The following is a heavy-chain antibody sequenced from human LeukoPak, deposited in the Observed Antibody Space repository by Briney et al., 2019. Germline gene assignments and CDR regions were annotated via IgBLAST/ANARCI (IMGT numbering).Heavy chain of an antibody. CDR1: RLPFNKFA. Sequence: PGTSLRLSCAASRLPFNKFAMHWVRQAPGKGLEWLSVISYHGSNKYYADSVKGRFTISRDNSKNTLYLEMNSLRTEDTAVYYCARGIAPEGIGYYYMDVWGKGTTVSVSS. D-gene: IGHD6-13*01. J-gene: IGHJ6*03. CDR3: ARGIAPEGIGYYYMDV. CDR2: ISYHGSNK. V-gene: IGHV3-30*04.